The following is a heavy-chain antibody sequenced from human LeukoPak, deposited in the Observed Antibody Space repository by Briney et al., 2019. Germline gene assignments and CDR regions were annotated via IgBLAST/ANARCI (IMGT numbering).Heavy chain of an antibody. D-gene: IGHD6-13*01. CDR2: INSDGSST. Sequence: GGSLRLSCAASGFTFRNYWMHWVRQAPGKGLVWVSRINSDGSSTSHADSVKGRFTTSRDNAKNTLYLQMNSLRAEDTAVYYCARASSSWYYFDYWGQGTLVTVSS. J-gene: IGHJ4*02. CDR3: ARASSSWYYFDY. V-gene: IGHV3-74*01. CDR1: GFTFRNYW.